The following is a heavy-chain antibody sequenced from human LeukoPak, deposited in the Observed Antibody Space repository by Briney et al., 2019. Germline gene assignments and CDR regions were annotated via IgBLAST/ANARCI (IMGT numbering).Heavy chain of an antibody. Sequence: SETLSLTCTVSGGSISSNHWSWVRQPPGKGLEWIGYIYHTGSTNYNPSLKSRVTISVDTSKNQFSLKLNSVTAADTAVYYCASWRGYSYGYFDYWGQGTLVTVSS. CDR2: IYHTGST. V-gene: IGHV4-59*13. J-gene: IGHJ4*02. CDR3: ASWRGYSYGYFDY. D-gene: IGHD5-18*01. CDR1: GGSISSNH.